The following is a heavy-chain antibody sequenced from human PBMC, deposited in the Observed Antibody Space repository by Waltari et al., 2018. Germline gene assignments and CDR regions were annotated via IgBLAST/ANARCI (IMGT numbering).Heavy chain of an antibody. CDR3: AKGGYSGYTTGPLDY. V-gene: IGHV3-30*18. Sequence: QVQLVESGGGVVQPGRSLRLSCAASGFTFSSYGMHWVRQAPGKGREWVAVISYDGSNKYYADSVKGRFTISRDNSKNTLYLQMNSLRAEDTAVYYCAKGGYSGYTTGPLDYWGQGTLVTVSS. CDR2: ISYDGSNK. CDR1: GFTFSSYG. J-gene: IGHJ4*02. D-gene: IGHD5-12*01.